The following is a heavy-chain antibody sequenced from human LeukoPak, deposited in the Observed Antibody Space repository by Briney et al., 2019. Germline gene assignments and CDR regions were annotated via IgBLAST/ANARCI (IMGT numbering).Heavy chain of an antibody. J-gene: IGHJ5*02. Sequence: GGSLRLSCAASGFTFSSYAMSWVRQAPGKGLEWVSAISDSGGSTYYADSVKGRFTISRDNSKNTLYLQTSSLRAEDTAVYHCAKEGGTYSTGWYWFDPWGQGTLVTVSS. CDR2: ISDSGGST. CDR1: GFTFSSYA. D-gene: IGHD6-19*01. CDR3: AKEGGTYSTGWYWFDP. V-gene: IGHV3-23*01.